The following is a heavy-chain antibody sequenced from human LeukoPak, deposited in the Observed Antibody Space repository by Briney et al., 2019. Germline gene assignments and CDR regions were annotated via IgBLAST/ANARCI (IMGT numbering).Heavy chain of an antibody. D-gene: IGHD3-10*01. CDR3: ERGGSRRFEY. V-gene: IGHV3-7*01. Sequence: PGGSLRLSCAASGFTLSNYWMSWVRQAPGRGLEWVANIKQDGREKNYVDSVKGRFTISRDNAKNSLYLQMNTLRVEDTAVYHCERGGSRRFEYWGQGTLVTVSS. J-gene: IGHJ4*02. CDR2: IKQDGREK. CDR1: GFTLSNYW.